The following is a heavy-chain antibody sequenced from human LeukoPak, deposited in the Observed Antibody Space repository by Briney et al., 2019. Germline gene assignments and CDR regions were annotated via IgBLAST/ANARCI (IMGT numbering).Heavy chain of an antibody. CDR1: GYTFTSYV. Sequence: AWVKVSCKGSGYTFTSYVIIWVGQAPGQGLEWMGGINAYSGNTENVQKFQDRFIMTIDRSTSTEYMELKRQRSDDGDVYFCVRYLEHSSGGSCPNFWGQGTLVTVSS. J-gene: IGHJ4*03. CDR2: INAYSGNT. V-gene: IGHV1-18*01. CDR3: VRYLEHSSGGSCPNF. D-gene: IGHD2-15*01.